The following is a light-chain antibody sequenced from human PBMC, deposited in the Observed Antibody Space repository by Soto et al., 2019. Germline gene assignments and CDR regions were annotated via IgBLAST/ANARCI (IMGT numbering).Light chain of an antibody. V-gene: IGKV3-15*01. CDR1: QSVSSN. J-gene: IGKJ4*01. Sequence: EIVMTQSPATLSVSPGERATLSCRASQSVSSNLAWYQQKPGQAPRLLIYGASTRATGIPARFSGSGSGTEFTLTISSLQSEDFAVYYCQQLNSYPPLTFGGGTKVEIK. CDR3: QQLNSYPPLT. CDR2: GAS.